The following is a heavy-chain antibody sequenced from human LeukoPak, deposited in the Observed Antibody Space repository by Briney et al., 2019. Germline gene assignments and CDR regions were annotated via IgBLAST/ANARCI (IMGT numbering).Heavy chain of an antibody. CDR3: AKGPYCSGGSCYSPLGLFDY. V-gene: IGHV3-30*02. Sequence: GRSLRLSCAASGFTFSSYGMHWVRQAPGKGLEWVAFIRYDGSNKYYADSVKGRFTISRDNSKNTLYLQMNSLRAEDTAVYYCAKGPYCSGGSCYSPLGLFDYWGQGTLVTVSS. D-gene: IGHD2-15*01. J-gene: IGHJ4*02. CDR1: GFTFSSYG. CDR2: IRYDGSNK.